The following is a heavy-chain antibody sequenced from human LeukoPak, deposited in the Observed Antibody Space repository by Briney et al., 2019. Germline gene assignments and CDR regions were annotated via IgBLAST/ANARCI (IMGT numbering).Heavy chain of an antibody. J-gene: IGHJ4*02. D-gene: IGHD5-18*01. CDR1: GFTFSSYS. CDR2: ISGSGGST. V-gene: IGHV3-23*01. Sequence: GGSLRLSCATSGFTFSSYSMNWVRQAPGKGLEWVSAISGSGGSTYYADSVKGRFTISRDNSKNTLYLQMNSLRAEDTAVYYCAKDRGYSYGPPFGYWGQGTLVTVSS. CDR3: AKDRGYSYGPPFGY.